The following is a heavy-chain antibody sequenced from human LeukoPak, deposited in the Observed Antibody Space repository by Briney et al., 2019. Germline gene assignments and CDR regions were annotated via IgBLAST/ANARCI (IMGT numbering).Heavy chain of an antibody. V-gene: IGHV3-48*03. CDR2: ISSSGSTI. CDR3: ARDRRCCSGGSCYFPPR. CDR1: GFTFSSYE. J-gene: IGHJ4*02. D-gene: IGHD2-15*01. Sequence: GGSLRLSCAASGFTFSSYEMNWVRQAPGKGLEWVSYISSSGSTIYYADSVKGRFTISRDNAKNSLYLQMNSLRAEDTAVYYCARDRRCCSGGSCYFPPRWGQGTLVTVSS.